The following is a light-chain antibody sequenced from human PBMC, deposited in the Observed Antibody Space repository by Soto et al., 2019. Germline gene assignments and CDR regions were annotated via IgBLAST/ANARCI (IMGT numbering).Light chain of an antibody. CDR1: QNIYKY. J-gene: IGKJ1*01. V-gene: IGKV1-39*01. Sequence: DIQMTQSPSSLSASVGDRVTITCRASQNIYKYLNWYQHKPGKAPKLLIYAASTLQSGVPSRFSGIGSGTDFTLTINSLQPEDFASYYCQLSDSTWTFGQGTKVEIK. CDR3: QLSDSTWT. CDR2: AAS.